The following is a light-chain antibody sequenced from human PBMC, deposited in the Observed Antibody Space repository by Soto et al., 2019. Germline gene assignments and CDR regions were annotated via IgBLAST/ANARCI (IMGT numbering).Light chain of an antibody. Sequence: IQMTQSPSSLSASVGESATVTCRASQSINSYLNWYQQKPGKAPPLLIYGASSLQSGVPSRFTGGGSRTDFTLTISSLQPEDFATYYCQQNDRRPYTFGQGTKLEIK. CDR3: QQNDRRPYT. V-gene: IGKV1-39*01. CDR2: GAS. CDR1: QSINSY. J-gene: IGKJ2*01.